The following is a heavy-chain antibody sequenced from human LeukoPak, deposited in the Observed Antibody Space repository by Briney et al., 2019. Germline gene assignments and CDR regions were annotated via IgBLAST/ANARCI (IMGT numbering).Heavy chain of an antibody. Sequence: SETLSLTCTVSGGSISSTTYYWAWIRQPPGKGLEWIGSIYKTGSTNYSPSLKSRVFISVDTSNNQFSLKLSSVTAADTAVYYCARDLRGYYDSSGYSSYFDYWGQGTLVTVSS. CDR2: IYKTGST. CDR1: GGSISSTTYY. D-gene: IGHD3-22*01. CDR3: ARDLRGYYDSSGYSSYFDY. V-gene: IGHV4-39*07. J-gene: IGHJ4*02.